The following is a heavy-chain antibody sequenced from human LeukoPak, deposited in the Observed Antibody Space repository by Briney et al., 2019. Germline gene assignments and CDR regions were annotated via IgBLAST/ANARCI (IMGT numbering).Heavy chain of an antibody. Sequence: ASVKGSCKASGYTFTSYYMHWVRQAPGQGLEWMGIINPSGGSTSYAQKFQGRVTMTRDMSTSTVYMELSSLRSEDTAVYYCARGDIVVVVAATLDYWGQGTLVTVSS. CDR2: INPSGGST. D-gene: IGHD2-15*01. CDR3: ARGDIVVVVAATLDY. CDR1: GYTFTSYY. V-gene: IGHV1-46*01. J-gene: IGHJ4*02.